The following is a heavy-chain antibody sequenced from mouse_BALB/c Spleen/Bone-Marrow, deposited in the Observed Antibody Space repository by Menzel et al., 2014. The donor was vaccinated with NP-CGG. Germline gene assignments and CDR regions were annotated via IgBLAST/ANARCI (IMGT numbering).Heavy chain of an antibody. CDR2: IRNKANGYTT. CDR1: GFTFTDYF. CDR3: ARGYYDDY. D-gene: IGHD2-4*01. V-gene: IGHV7-3*02. Sequence: EVKLVESGGGLVQPGGSLRLSCATSGFTFTDYFMTWVRQPPGKALEWLGFIRNKANGYTTEYSASVKGRFTISRNNSQSILYLQMNALRAEDSATYYCARGYYDDYWGQGTTLTGSS. J-gene: IGHJ2*01.